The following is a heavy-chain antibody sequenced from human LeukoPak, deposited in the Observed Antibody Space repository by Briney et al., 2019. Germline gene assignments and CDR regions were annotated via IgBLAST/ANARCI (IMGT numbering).Heavy chain of an antibody. D-gene: IGHD2-8*02. CDR1: GFIFSNYI. CDR2: ISDIGSL. CDR3: AGHHPRNTVDF. Sequence: GSLRLSCAASGFIFSNYIMNWVCQAPGKGLEWIADISDIGSLNYNPSLESRVTISLDTSKNQFSLKLSSVTAADTAVYYCAGHHPRNTVDFWRQATLVTLSS. V-gene: IGHV4-59*08. J-gene: IGHJ4*02.